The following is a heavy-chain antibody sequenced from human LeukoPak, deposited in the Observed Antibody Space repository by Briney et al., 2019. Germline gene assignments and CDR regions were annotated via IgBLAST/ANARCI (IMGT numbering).Heavy chain of an antibody. Sequence: SETLSLTCTVSGGSISSSSYYWGWIRQPPGKGLEWIGSIYYSGSTYYNPSLKSRVTISVDTSKNQFSLKLSSVTAADTAVYYCASGYSGYDSTWVGITGERYFDYWGQGTLVTVSS. V-gene: IGHV4-39*01. CDR1: GGSISSSSYY. J-gene: IGHJ4*02. D-gene: IGHD5-12*01. CDR3: ASGYSGYDSTWVGITGERYFDY. CDR2: IYYSGST.